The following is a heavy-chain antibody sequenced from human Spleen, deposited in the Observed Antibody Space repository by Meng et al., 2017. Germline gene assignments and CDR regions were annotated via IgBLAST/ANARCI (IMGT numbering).Heavy chain of an antibody. CDR2: IDPNTGNP. Sequence: QGQLVQPGPELKQPGASVKVSCRPSGYTFTSYAINWVRQAPGQGPDWMGWIDPNTGNPTYDQGFTGRFVFSLDTSVSTAYLQINSLRADDTAVYYCARDSPLDGYSLLDYWGQGTLVTVSS. CDR1: GYTFTSYA. D-gene: IGHD5-24*01. CDR3: ARDSPLDGYSLLDY. J-gene: IGHJ4*02. V-gene: IGHV7-4-1*02.